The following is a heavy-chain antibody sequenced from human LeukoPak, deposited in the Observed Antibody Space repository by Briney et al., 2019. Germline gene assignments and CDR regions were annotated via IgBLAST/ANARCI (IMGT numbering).Heavy chain of an antibody. V-gene: IGHV4-39*01. CDR2: INFSGST. CDR1: GDSIISNTYY. CDR3: ARHVQQWQFDY. J-gene: IGHJ4*02. D-gene: IGHD5-18*01. Sequence: SETLSLTCTVSGDSIISNTYYWAWVRQPPGKGLEWIGSINFSGSTDYNPSLKSRVTISVDTSMNQFSLKLSSVTAADTAVHYCARHVQQWQFDYWGQGTLVTVSS.